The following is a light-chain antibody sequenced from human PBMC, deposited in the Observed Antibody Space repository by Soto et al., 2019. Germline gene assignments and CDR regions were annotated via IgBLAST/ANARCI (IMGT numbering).Light chain of an antibody. Sequence: DIVLTQSPGTLSLSPGDRATLSCRSSQSVNSNYLAWYQQKPGQAPRLLIFGASTRATGIPDRFRGSGSGTDFTLTINRLEPEYFAVYYCQQYGRTFGQGTKLEIK. CDR3: QQYGRT. J-gene: IGKJ2*01. V-gene: IGKV3-20*01. CDR2: GAS. CDR1: QSVNSNY.